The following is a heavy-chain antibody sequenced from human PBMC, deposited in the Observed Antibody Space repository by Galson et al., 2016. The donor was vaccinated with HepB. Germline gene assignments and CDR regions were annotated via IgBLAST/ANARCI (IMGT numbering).Heavy chain of an antibody. D-gene: IGHD6-25*01. J-gene: IGHJ4*02. Sequence: SLRLSCAASGFTFNNYWMSWVRQAPGKGLEWVANMKEDGSLTYYGDSVKGRFTISRDNAKNSLFLQMNTLTDEDTAVYYCARGVLRSCSSSGCPLPVFDYWGQGILVTVSS. CDR2: MKEDGSLT. CDR1: GFTFNNYW. CDR3: ARGVLRSCSSSGCPLPVFDY. V-gene: IGHV3-7*04.